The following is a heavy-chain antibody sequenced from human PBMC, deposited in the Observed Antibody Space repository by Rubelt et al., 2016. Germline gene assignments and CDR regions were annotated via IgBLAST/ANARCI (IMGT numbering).Heavy chain of an antibody. Sequence: QVQLQESGPGLVKPSQTLSLTCTVSGGSINSGGYYWSWIRQHPGKGLEWIGYVYYSGSTYYNPSLTSRVIISADTSKNQFSLSLSAVTAADTAVYYCARDLYDHAYLMDYFDDWGQGTLVTVSS. V-gene: IGHV4-31*03. CDR1: GGSINSGGYY. CDR2: VYYSGST. D-gene: IGHD3-22*01. J-gene: IGHJ4*02. CDR3: ARDLYDHAYLMDYFDD.